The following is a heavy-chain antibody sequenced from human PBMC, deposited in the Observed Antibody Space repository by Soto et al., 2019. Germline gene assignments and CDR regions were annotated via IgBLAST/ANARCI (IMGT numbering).Heavy chain of an antibody. D-gene: IGHD4-17*01. V-gene: IGHV4-30-2*01. CDR3: ARKKRDYGDYLRFDV. CDR2: IYHSGST. Sequence: SETLSLTCAVSGGSISSGGYSWSWIRQPPGKGLEWIGYIYHSGSTYYNPSLKSRVTISVDRSKNQFSLKLSSVTAADTAVYYCARKKRDYGDYLRFDVWGQGTTVTVSS. CDR1: GGSISSGGYS. J-gene: IGHJ6*02.